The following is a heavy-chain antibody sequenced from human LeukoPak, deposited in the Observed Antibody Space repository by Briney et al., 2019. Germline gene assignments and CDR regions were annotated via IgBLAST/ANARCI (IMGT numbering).Heavy chain of an antibody. Sequence: PGGSQRLSCAASGFTFSSYSMNWVRQAPGKGLEWVSSISSSSSYIYYADSVKGRFTISRDNAKNSLYLQMNSLRAEDTAVYYCARDLYRRYYYDSSGPRPAHWGQGTLVTVS. D-gene: IGHD3-22*01. J-gene: IGHJ4*02. V-gene: IGHV3-21*01. CDR2: ISSSSSYI. CDR3: ARDLYRRYYYDSSGPRPAH. CDR1: GFTFSSYS.